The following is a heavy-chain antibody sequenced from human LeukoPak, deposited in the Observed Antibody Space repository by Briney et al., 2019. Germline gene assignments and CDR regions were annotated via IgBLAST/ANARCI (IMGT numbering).Heavy chain of an antibody. CDR3: ARDGGYFSFDY. D-gene: IGHD3-22*01. CDR2: IYYSGST. CDR1: GGSISSSSYY. Sequence: SETLSLTCTVSGGSISSSSYYWGWIRQPPGKGLEWIGYIYYSGSTYYNPSLKSRVTISVDTSKNQFSLKLSSVTAADTAVYYCARDGGYFSFDYWGQGTLVTVSS. J-gene: IGHJ4*02. V-gene: IGHV4-30-4*08.